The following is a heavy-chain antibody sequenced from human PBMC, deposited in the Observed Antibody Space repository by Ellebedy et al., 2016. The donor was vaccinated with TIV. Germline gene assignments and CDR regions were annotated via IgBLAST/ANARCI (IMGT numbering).Heavy chain of an antibody. CDR3: AREPFRYAHFDY. CDR1: GGSISSYY. V-gene: IGHV4-59*01. Sequence: SETLSLTCTVSGGSISSYYWSWIRQPPGKGLEWIGYIYYSGSTNYNPSLKSRVTISVDTSKNQFSLKLSSVTAADTAVYYCAREPFRYAHFDYWGQGTLVTVSS. D-gene: IGHD3-9*01. CDR2: IYYSGST. J-gene: IGHJ4*02.